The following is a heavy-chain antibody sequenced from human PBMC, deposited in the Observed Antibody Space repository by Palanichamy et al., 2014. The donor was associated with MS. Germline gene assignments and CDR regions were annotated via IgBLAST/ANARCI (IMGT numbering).Heavy chain of an antibody. CDR1: GYTFTGYA. V-gene: IGHV1-18*01. J-gene: IGHJ4*02. D-gene: IGHD1-26*01. CDR2: ISAYNGNT. CDR3: ARGVTSGDYPLRC. Sequence: QVQLVQSGAEVKKPGASVKVSCEASGYTFTGYAISWVRQAPRQGLEWMGWISAYNGNTNYVQKFQGRVTMTTHTSTSTAYMELRSLTSDDTAVYYCARGVTSGDYPLRCWGQGTLVTVSS.